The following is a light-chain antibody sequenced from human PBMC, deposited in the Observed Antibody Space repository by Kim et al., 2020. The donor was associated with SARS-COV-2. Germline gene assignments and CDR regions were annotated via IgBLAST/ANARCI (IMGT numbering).Light chain of an antibody. CDR2: EVS. V-gene: IGLV2-8*01. CDR3: SSYAGSNTPYV. Sequence: QSALTQPPSASGSPGQSVTISCTGTSSDVGTYNYVSWYQQHPGKAPKVMIYEVSKRPSGVPDRFSGSKSGNTASLTVSGLQAEDEADYYCSSYAGSNTPYVFGTGTKVTVL. CDR1: SSDVGTYNY. J-gene: IGLJ1*01.